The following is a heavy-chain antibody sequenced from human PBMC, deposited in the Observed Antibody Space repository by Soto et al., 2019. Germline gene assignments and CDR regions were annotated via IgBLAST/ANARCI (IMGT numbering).Heavy chain of an antibody. V-gene: IGHV3-33*01. Sequence: PVGSLRLSCATPGFTLSNYGMHWVRQAPGDGLEWVAAIWYDGVTKNYVDSVKGRFTISRDNSKSTLYLQMNSLRVEDTAVYYCARDKGVNLDPWGQGTLVTVSS. D-gene: IGHD3-10*01. CDR3: ARDKGVNLDP. CDR2: IWYDGVTK. CDR1: GFTLSNYG. J-gene: IGHJ5*01.